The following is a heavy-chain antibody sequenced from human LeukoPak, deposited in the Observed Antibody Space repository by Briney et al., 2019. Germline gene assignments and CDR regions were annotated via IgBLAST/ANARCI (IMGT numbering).Heavy chain of an antibody. J-gene: IGHJ4*02. Sequence: GGSLRLSCAASGFTFSGYWMTWVRQAPGKGLEWVANIKRDGSETHYVDSVKGRFTISRDNAKNSLYLQMNSLRAEDTAVYYCASPSGYSYVSSFDYWGQGTLVTVSS. CDR2: IKRDGSET. CDR1: GFTFSGYW. V-gene: IGHV3-7*01. CDR3: ASPSGYSYVSSFDY. D-gene: IGHD5-18*01.